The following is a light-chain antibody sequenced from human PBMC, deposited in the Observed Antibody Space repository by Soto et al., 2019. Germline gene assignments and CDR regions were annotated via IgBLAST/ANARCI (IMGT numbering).Light chain of an antibody. CDR3: QQYNNWPPDRT. Sequence: EIVMTQSPATLSVSPGERATLSCRASQSVSGNLVWYQQKPGQAPRLLIYGASTRATGIPARFSGSGSGTEFTLTISSLQSEDFAIYFCQQYNNWPPDRTFGQGTKVEIK. CDR2: GAS. CDR1: QSVSGN. V-gene: IGKV3-15*01. J-gene: IGKJ1*01.